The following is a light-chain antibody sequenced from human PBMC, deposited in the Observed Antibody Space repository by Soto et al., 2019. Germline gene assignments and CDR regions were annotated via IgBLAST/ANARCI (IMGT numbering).Light chain of an antibody. CDR2: DVN. V-gene: IGLV2-14*01. CDR3: SSSTSSSTLV. CDR1: SRDVGGYNY. Sequence: QSALTQPASVSGSPGQSITISCTGTSRDVGGYNYVSWYQQHPGKAPKLMIYDVNNRPSGVSNRFSGSKSGNTASLTISGLQAEDEADYYCSSSTSSSTLVFGGGTKVTVL. J-gene: IGLJ2*01.